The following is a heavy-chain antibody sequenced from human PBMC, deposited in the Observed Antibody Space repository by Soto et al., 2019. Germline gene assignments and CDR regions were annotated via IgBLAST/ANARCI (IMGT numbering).Heavy chain of an antibody. D-gene: IGHD2-2*01. J-gene: IGHJ6*02. CDR1: GFTFGDFV. V-gene: IGHV3-49*03. CDR2: IRSKGYGGTT. CDR3: ASLTSWSKEDYYGMDV. Sequence: GGSLRLSCTGSGFTFGDFVLSWFRQAPGKGLEWLSFIRSKGYGGTTESAASVRGRFITSRDDSKSSDYLQMNRMKTEDTAVYYCASLTSWSKEDYYGMDVWGQGTKVTVSS.